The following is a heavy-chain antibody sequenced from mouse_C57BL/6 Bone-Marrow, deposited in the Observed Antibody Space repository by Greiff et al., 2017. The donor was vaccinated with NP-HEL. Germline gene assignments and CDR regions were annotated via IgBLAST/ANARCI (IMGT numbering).Heavy chain of an antibody. V-gene: IGHV5-16*01. CDR1: GFTFSDYY. D-gene: IGHD1-2*01. CDR2: INHDGSST. J-gene: IGHJ1*03. CDR3: AKDPQYYGPNWYFDV. Sequence: EVKLMESEGGLVQPGSSMKLSCTASGFTFSDYYMAWVRQVPEQGLEWVANINHDGSSTYYLDSLKSRYIIARDNAKNILYMQMSSLKSEDTATYDVAKDPQYYGPNWYFDVWGTGTTVTVSS.